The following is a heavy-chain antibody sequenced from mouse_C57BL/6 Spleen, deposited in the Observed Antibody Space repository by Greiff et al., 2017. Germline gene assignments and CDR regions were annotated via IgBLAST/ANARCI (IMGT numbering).Heavy chain of an antibody. CDR2: FYPRDGST. CDR3: ARDWDIYAMDY. CDR1: GYTFTDHT. V-gene: IGHV1-78*01. Sequence: VQLQQSDAELVKPGASVKISCKVSGYTFTDHTIHWMKQRPEQGLEWIGYFYPRDGSTKDNEKFKGKATLTADKSSSTAYMQLNSLTSEDAAVYCCARDWDIYAMDYWGQGTSVTVSS. D-gene: IGHD4-1*01. J-gene: IGHJ4*01.